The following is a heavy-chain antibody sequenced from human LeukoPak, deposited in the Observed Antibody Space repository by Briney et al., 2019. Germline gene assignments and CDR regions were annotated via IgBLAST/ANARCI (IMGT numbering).Heavy chain of an antibody. D-gene: IGHD5-24*01. CDR1: GGSISNYY. Sequence: PSETLSLTCSVSGGSISNYYWSWIRQPPGKGLEWIGYIYYSGNTNYNASLKSRVTISADTSKNQISLRLSSVTAADTAMYYCARDRGAGYKIGAFDVWGQGTMVTVSS. CDR2: IYYSGNT. V-gene: IGHV4-59*01. J-gene: IGHJ3*01. CDR3: ARDRGAGYKIGAFDV.